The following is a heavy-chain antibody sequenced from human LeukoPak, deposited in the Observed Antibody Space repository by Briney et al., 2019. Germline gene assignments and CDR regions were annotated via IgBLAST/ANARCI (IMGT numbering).Heavy chain of an antibody. CDR3: ARDWFRGVTVAGPLDY. CDR1: GFIFTTYT. J-gene: IGHJ4*02. CDR2: ISYDGSNK. Sequence: PGRSLRLSCEASGFIFTTYTIHWVRQAPGKGLEWVAIISYDGSNKYYADSVKGRFTISRDNSKNTLSLQMNSLRAEDTAVYYCARDWFRGVTVAGPLDYWGQGTQVTVSS. D-gene: IGHD6-19*01. V-gene: IGHV3-30*04.